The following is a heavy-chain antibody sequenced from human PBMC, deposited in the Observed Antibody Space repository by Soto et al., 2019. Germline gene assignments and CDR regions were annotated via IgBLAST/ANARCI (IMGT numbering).Heavy chain of an antibody. CDR1: GFTFSGYV. V-gene: IGHV3-23*01. Sequence: GGSLRLSCAASGFTFSGYVVSWVRQAPGKGLAWVSVISSTTGNTYYADSVKGRFTISRDNSRNTVYLQMDSLRAEDTAVYYCATAPTTMQREADWGQGTLVTASS. CDR2: ISSTTGNT. D-gene: IGHD4-17*01. J-gene: IGHJ4*02. CDR3: ATAPTTMQREAD.